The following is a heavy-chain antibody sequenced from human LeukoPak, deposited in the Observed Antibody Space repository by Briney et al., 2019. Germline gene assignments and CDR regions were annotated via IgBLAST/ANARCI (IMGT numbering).Heavy chain of an antibody. CDR2: IYYSGST. CDR3: ARDNYYDSTGYTDY. D-gene: IGHD3-22*01. V-gene: IGHV4-59*12. J-gene: IGHJ4*02. CDR1: GGSISSYY. Sequence: SETLSLTCTVSGGSISSYYWGWIRQPPGKGLEWIGYIYYSGSTYYNPSLKSRVTISVDTSKNQFSLKLRSVTAADTAVYYCARDNYYDSTGYTDYWGPGTLVTVSS.